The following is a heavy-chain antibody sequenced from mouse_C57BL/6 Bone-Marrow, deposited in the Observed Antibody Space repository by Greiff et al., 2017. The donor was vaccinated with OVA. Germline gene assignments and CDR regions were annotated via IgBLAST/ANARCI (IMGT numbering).Heavy chain of an antibody. J-gene: IGHJ2*01. V-gene: IGHV10-1*01. CDR2: IRSKSNNYAT. Sequence: EVQLQESGGGLVQPKGSLKLSCAASGFSFNTYAMNWVRQAPGKGLEWVARIRSKSNNYATYYADSVKDRFTISRDDSESMLYLQMNNLKTEDTAMYYCVRQGDYDDFDYWGQGTTLTVSS. CDR3: VRQGDYDDFDY. CDR1: GFSFNTYA. D-gene: IGHD2-4*01.